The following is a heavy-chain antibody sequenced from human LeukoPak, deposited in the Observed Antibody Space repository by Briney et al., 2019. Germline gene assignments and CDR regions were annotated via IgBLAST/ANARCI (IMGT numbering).Heavy chain of an antibody. CDR2: VSGSGSST. J-gene: IGHJ5*02. CDR3: AKEAPWFDP. Sequence: RGSLRLSCIASGFSFADHAMSWVRQAPGKGLEWVSVVSGSGSSTYYADSVKGRFTISRDNSKNTLYLQMNSLRVEDTAVYYCAKEAPWFDPWGQGTLVTVSS. V-gene: IGHV3-23*01. CDR1: GFSFADHA.